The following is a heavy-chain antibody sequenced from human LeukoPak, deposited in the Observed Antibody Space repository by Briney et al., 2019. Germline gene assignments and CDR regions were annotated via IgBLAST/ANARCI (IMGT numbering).Heavy chain of an antibody. CDR2: FDPEDGET. D-gene: IGHD3-10*01. CDR1: GYTLTELS. CDR3: ATGGVTMVRGLDYYYYMDD. J-gene: IGHJ6*03. Sequence: ASVKVSCKVSGYTLTELSMHWVRQAPGKGLEWMGGFDPEDGETIYAQKFQGRVTMTEDTSTDTAYMELSSLRSEDTAVYYCATGGVTMVRGLDYYYYMDDWGKGTTVTISS. V-gene: IGHV1-24*01.